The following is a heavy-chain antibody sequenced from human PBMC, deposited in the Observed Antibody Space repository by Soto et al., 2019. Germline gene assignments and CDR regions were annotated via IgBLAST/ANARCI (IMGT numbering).Heavy chain of an antibody. CDR2: ISDSGST. CDR3: AGRYRSGFSYWLDV. CDR1: GGSISDGCY. J-gene: IGHJ5*01. Sequence: PWETLSLTCTVSGGSISDGCYYSWLHHHPGKGLEWIGSISDSGSTCYNPSLKSRLTISVDTSKNEFSLNLRSVTAADTAVYYWAGRYRSGFSYWLDVWGQGTLVTVSS. D-gene: IGHD6-19*01. V-gene: IGHV4-31*03.